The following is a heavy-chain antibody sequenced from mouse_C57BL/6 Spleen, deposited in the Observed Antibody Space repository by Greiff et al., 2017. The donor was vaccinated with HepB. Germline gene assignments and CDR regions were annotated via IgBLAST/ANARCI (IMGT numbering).Heavy chain of an antibody. CDR3: ARSITTVVEGQDFDY. V-gene: IGHV8-12*01. Sequence: QVTLKESGPGILQSSQTLSLTCSFSGFSLSTSGMGVRWIRHPSGKGLEWLAHIYWDDDKRYNPSLKSRLTISKDTSRNQVFLKITSVDTADTATYYCARSITTVVEGQDFDYWGQGTTLTVSS. D-gene: IGHD1-1*01. CDR1: GFSLSTSGMG. CDR2: IYWDDDK. J-gene: IGHJ2*01.